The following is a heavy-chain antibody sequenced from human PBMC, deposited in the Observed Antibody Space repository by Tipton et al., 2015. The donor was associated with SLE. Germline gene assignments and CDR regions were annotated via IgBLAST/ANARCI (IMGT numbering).Heavy chain of an antibody. CDR3: ARDPDLEVCSGTTCPDTLDI. D-gene: IGHD1-7*01. V-gene: IGHV4-59*01. CDR1: GGSISTYY. J-gene: IGHJ3*02. CDR2: IDYTGTT. Sequence: TLSLTCTVSGGSISTYYWSWIRQPPGKGLEWIGSIDYTGTTTYYNSFLKSRVTMSMDTSKNQFSLKLSSVTAADTAVYYCARDPDLEVCSGTTCPDTLDIWGQGTLVTVSS.